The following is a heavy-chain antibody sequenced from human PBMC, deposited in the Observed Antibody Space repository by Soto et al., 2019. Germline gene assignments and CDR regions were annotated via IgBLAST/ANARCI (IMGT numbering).Heavy chain of an antibody. CDR2: IIPIFGTA. Sequence: SVKVSCKASGGTFSSYAISWVRQAPGQGLEWMGGIIPIFGTANYAQKFQGRVTITADESTSTAYMELSSLRSEDTAVYYCASLPSRGYSGYGHYYYYGMDVWGQGTTVTVSS. D-gene: IGHD5-12*01. CDR1: GGTFSSYA. V-gene: IGHV1-69*13. J-gene: IGHJ6*02. CDR3: ASLPSRGYSGYGHYYYYGMDV.